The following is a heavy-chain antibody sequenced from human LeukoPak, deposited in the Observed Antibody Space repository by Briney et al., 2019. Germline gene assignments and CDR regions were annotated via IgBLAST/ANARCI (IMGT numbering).Heavy chain of an antibody. D-gene: IGHD2-15*01. V-gene: IGHV4-30-2*01. Sequence: PSQTLSLTCTVSGDSISSAGYYWSWIRQPPGKGLEWIGEINHSGSTNYNPSLKSRVTISVDTSKNQFSLKLSSVTAADTAVYYCARENCSGGSCHRSKSLYYFDYWGQGTLVTVSS. CDR2: INHSGST. CDR1: GDSISSAGYY. J-gene: IGHJ4*02. CDR3: ARENCSGGSCHRSKSLYYFDY.